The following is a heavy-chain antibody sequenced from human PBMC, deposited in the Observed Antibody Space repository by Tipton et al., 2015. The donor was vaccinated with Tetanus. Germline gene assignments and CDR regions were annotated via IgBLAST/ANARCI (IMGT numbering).Heavy chain of an antibody. Sequence: TLSLTCTVSGGSISDKKYYWGWIRQPPGKGLEWIASIYFEGSTYYSPSLKSRVTIAVDTAQNLFSLRLTSVTAADTAVYYCARHLYGYWFDPWGQGALVTVPS. D-gene: IGHD4-17*01. CDR3: ARHLYGYWFDP. J-gene: IGHJ5*02. CDR1: GGSISDKKYY. CDR2: IYFEGST. V-gene: IGHV4-39*01.